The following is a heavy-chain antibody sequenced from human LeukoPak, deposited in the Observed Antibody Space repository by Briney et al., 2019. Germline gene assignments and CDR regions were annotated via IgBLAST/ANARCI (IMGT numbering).Heavy chain of an antibody. Sequence: GGSLRLSCAASGFTFSNYAMSWVRQAPGKGLEWVSAISGSGGSTYYADSVKGRFTISRDNSKNTLYLQMNSLRAEDTAVYYWAQRPVAHDYWGQGTLVTVSS. J-gene: IGHJ4*02. V-gene: IGHV3-23*01. D-gene: IGHD2-21*01. CDR2: ISGSGGST. CDR3: AQRPVAHDY. CDR1: GFTFSNYA.